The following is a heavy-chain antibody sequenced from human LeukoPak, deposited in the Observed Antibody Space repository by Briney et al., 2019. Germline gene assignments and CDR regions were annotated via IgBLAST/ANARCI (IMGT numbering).Heavy chain of an antibody. J-gene: IGHJ4*02. CDR1: AFTFSGYG. Sequence: GRSLRLSCGASAFTFSGYGMHWVRQAPGKGLEWVSGMSGNGGTTYYADSVKGRFTISRDNSKNTLYLQMNNLRAEDTAVYYCARRDYYDSSGYSPLFDYWGQGTLVTVSS. CDR3: ARRDYYDSSGYSPLFDY. V-gene: IGHV3-23*01. D-gene: IGHD3-22*01. CDR2: MSGNGGTT.